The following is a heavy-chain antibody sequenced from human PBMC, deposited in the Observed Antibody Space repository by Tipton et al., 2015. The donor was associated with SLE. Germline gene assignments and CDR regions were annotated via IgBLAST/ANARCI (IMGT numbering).Heavy chain of an antibody. V-gene: IGHV4-59*01. CDR1: GGSISSYY. D-gene: IGHD2-21*01. CDR2: IYYSGST. Sequence: TLSLICTVSGGSISSYYWSWIRQPPGKGLEWIGYIYYSGSTNYNPSLKSRVTISVDTSKNQFSLKLSSVTAADTAVYYCARNRGYCGGDCYSSFDYWGQGTLVTVSS. CDR3: ARNRGYCGGDCYSSFDY. J-gene: IGHJ4*02.